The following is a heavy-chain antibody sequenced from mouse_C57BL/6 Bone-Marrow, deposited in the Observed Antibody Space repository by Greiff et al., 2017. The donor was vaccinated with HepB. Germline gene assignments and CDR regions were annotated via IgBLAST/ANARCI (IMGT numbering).Heavy chain of an antibody. CDR1: GYTFTSYW. J-gene: IGHJ4*01. D-gene: IGHD2-5*01. CDR2: IHPSDSDT. V-gene: IGHV1-74*01. Sequence: QVQLKQSGAELVKPGASVKVSCKASGYTFTSYWMHWVKQRPGQGLEWIGRIHPSDSDTNYNQKFKGKATLTVEKSSSTAYMQLSSLTSEDSSVYYWAMGYSNPYYYAMDYWGQGTSVTVSS. CDR3: AMGYSNPYYYAMDY.